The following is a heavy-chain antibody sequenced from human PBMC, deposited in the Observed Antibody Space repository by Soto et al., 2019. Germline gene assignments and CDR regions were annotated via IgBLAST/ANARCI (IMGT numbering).Heavy chain of an antibody. CDR1: GGSISSYY. V-gene: IGHV4-59*08. CDR2: IYYSGST. CDR3: ARRTWTTVELYYMDV. D-gene: IGHD4-4*01. Sequence: SETLSLTCTVSGGSISSYYWSWTRQPPGKGLEWIGYIYYSGSTNYNPSLKSRVTISVDTSKNQFSLKLSSVTAADTAVYYCARRTWTTVELYYMDVWGKGTTVTVSS. J-gene: IGHJ6*03.